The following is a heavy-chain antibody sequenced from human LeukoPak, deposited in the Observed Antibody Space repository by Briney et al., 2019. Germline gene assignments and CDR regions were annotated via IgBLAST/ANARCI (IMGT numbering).Heavy chain of an antibody. Sequence: SETLSLTCAVYGGSFSGYYWSWIRQPPGKGLEWIGEINHSGSTNYNPSLKSRVTISVDTSKNQFSLKLSSVTAADTAVYYCARDRYYYDSSGSENYYGMDVWGQGTTVTVSS. D-gene: IGHD3-22*01. J-gene: IGHJ6*02. CDR2: INHSGST. CDR1: GGSFSGYY. CDR3: ARDRYYYDSSGSENYYGMDV. V-gene: IGHV4-34*01.